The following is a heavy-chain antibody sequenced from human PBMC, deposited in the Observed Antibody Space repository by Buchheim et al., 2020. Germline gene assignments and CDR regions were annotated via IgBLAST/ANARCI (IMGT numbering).Heavy chain of an antibody. CDR3: ATVRKGIAAAGPHYYYYYYMDV. CDR2: ISSSGSTI. CDR1: GFTFSDYY. Sequence: QVQLVESGGGLVKPGGSLRLSCAASGFTFSDYYMSWIRQAPGKGLEWVSYISSSGSTIYYADSVKGRFTISRDNAKNSLYLQKNSLRAEDTAVYYCATVRKGIAAAGPHYYYYYYMDVWGKGTT. D-gene: IGHD6-13*01. J-gene: IGHJ6*03. V-gene: IGHV3-11*01.